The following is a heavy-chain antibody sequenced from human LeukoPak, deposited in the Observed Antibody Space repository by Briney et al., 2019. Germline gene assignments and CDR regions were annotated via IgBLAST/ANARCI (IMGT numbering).Heavy chain of an antibody. CDR3: ARTYDFWSGYYRGEAYYFDY. J-gene: IGHJ4*02. CDR1: GGSISSGGYS. V-gene: IGHV4-30-2*02. D-gene: IGHD3-3*01. Sequence: SQTLSLTCAVSGGSISSGGYSWSWIRQPPGKGLEWIGYIYHSGSTYYNPSLKSRVTISVDRSKNQFSLKLSSVTAADTAVYYCARTYDFWSGYYRGEAYYFDYWGQGTLVTVSS. CDR2: IYHSGST.